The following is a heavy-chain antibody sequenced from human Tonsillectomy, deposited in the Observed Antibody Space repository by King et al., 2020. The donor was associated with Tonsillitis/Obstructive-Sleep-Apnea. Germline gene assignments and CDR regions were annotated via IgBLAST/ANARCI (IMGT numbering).Heavy chain of an antibody. D-gene: IGHD3-16*01. CDR2: IYYSWSP. CDR1: GGSISSYY. Sequence: VQLQESGPGLVKPSETLSLTCTVSGGSISSYYWSWIRQPPGKGLEWMGYIYYSWSPNYNPSLKSRVTISVDTSKNQFSLKLSSVTAADTAVYYCARMGYYYYYMDVWGKGTTVTVSS. CDR3: ARMGYYYYYMDV. J-gene: IGHJ6*03. V-gene: IGHV4-59*01.